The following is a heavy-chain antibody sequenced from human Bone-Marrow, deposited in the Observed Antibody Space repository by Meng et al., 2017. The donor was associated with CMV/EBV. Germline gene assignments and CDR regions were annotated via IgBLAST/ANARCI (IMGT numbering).Heavy chain of an antibody. CDR1: GFTFSSYA. CDR2: ISYDGSNK. Sequence: GGSLRLSCAASGFTFSSYAMHWVRQAPGKGLEWVAVISYDGSNKYNADPVKGRFTISRDNSKNTLYLQMNSLRAEDTAVYYWARSVLDSSGCYEAYYYGMDIWGQGTTVTVSS. CDR3: ARSVLDSSGCYEAYYYGMDI. V-gene: IGHV3-30*04. J-gene: IGHJ6*02. D-gene: IGHD3-22*01.